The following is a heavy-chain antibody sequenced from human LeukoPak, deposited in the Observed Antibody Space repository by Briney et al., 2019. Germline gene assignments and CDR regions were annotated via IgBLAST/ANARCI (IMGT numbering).Heavy chain of an antibody. J-gene: IGHJ2*01. V-gene: IGHV1-2*06. D-gene: IGHD2-15*01. CDR2: INPNSGGT. CDR3: ARFRPYCSGGSCYRSYWYSDL. CDR1: GYTFTGYY. Sequence: ASVTVSCTASGYTFTGYYMRWVRQAPGQGLEWMGRINPNSGGTNYAQKFQGRVTMTRDTSISTAYMELSRLRSDDTAVYYCARFRPYCSGGSCYRSYWYSDLWGRGTLVTVSP.